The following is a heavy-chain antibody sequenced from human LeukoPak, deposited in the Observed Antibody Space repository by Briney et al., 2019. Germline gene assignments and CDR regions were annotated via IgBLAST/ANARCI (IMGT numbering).Heavy chain of an antibody. D-gene: IGHD2/OR15-2a*01. CDR3: ARLSPPIDY. CDR1: GGSISSYY. J-gene: IGHJ4*02. CDR2: INHSGST. V-gene: IGHV4-34*01. Sequence: PSETLSLTCTVSGGSISSYYWSWIRQPPGKGLEWIGEINHSGSTNYNPSLKSRVTISVDTSKNQFSLKLSSVTAADTAVYYCARLSPPIDYWGQGPLVTVSS.